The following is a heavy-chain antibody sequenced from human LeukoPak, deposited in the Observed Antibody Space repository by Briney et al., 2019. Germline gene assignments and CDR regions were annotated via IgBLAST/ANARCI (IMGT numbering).Heavy chain of an antibody. J-gene: IGHJ6*02. CDR1: GFTVSSNY. CDR3: ARDSILTGPGTYGMDV. V-gene: IGHV3-53*01. Sequence: GGSLRLSCAASGFTVSSNYMSGVRQAPGKGLEWVSVIYSGGSTYYADSVKGRFTISRDNSKNTLYLRMNSLRAEDTAVYYCARDSILTGPGTYGMDVWGQGTTVTVSS. CDR2: IYSGGST. D-gene: IGHD3-9*01.